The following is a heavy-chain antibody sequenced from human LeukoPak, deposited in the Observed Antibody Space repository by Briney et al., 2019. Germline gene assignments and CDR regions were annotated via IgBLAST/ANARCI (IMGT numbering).Heavy chain of an antibody. J-gene: IGHJ4*02. Sequence: GGSLRLSCAASGFTFDDYGMSWVRQAPGRGLEWVSGINWNGGSTGYADSVKGRFTISRDNAKNSLYLQMNSLRAEDTALYYCARFDRGMATNPELDYWGQGTLVTVSS. D-gene: IGHD5-24*01. CDR3: ARFDRGMATNPELDY. V-gene: IGHV3-20*04. CDR1: GFTFDDYG. CDR2: INWNGGST.